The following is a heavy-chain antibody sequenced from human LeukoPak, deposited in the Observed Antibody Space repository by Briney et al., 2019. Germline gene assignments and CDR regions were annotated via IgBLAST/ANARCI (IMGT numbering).Heavy chain of an antibody. D-gene: IGHD1-26*01. CDR2: ISYDGSNT. V-gene: IGHV3-30*18. CDR1: GFTFSSYG. CDR3: AKDWWELPPYFYYYGMDV. J-gene: IGHJ6*02. Sequence: GRSLRLSCAASGFTFSSYGLHWVRQAPGKGLEWVAVISYDGSNTYYADSVKGRFTISRDNSKNTLYLQMNSLRAEDTAMYYCAKDWWELPPYFYYYGMDVWGQGTPVTVSS.